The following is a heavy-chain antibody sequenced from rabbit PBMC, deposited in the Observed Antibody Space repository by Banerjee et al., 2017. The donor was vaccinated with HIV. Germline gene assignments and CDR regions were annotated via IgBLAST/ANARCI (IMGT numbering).Heavy chain of an antibody. D-gene: IGHD4-2*01. J-gene: IGHJ6*01. Sequence: QEQLVESGGGLVQPGGSLTLSCKASGFDFSSYSMTWVRQAPGKGLEWIGCIGTGSGGSTYYASWAKGRFTISKTSSTTVTLQMTGLTAADTATYFCARAIYAGFGWSTHYGMDLWGQGTLVTVS. CDR2: IGTGSGGST. CDR1: GFDFSSYS. V-gene: IGHV1S45*01. CDR3: ARAIYAGFGWSTHYGMDL.